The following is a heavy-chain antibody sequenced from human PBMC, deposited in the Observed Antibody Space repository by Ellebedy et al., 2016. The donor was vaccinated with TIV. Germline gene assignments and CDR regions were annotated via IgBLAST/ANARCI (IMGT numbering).Heavy chain of an antibody. CDR2: IYPGDSET. CDR3: ARGGIKRRTTRLFDP. Sequence: GESLKISCKGSGYTFTDYWIAWVRQLPGKGLEWMGIIYPGDSETRYSPSFQGQVTISADKSTNTAYMQWTSLKASDSAMYYCARGGIKRRTTRLFDPWGQGTLVTVSS. J-gene: IGHJ5*02. CDR1: GYTFTDYW. V-gene: IGHV5-51*01. D-gene: IGHD4-17*01.